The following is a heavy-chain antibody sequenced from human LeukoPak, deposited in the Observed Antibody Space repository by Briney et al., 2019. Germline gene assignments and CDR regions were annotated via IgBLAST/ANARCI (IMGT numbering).Heavy chain of an antibody. CDR1: GFTFNNFG. V-gene: IGHV3-23*01. Sequence: GGSLRLSCAASGFTFNNFGMSWVRQAPGKGLEWVSGISGSAGRTYYTDSVKGRFTISRDNAKNSLYLQMNSLRAEDTAVYYCARVYSNWFDPWGQGTLVTVSS. CDR2: ISGSAGRT. CDR3: ARVYSNWFDP. J-gene: IGHJ5*02. D-gene: IGHD5-18*01.